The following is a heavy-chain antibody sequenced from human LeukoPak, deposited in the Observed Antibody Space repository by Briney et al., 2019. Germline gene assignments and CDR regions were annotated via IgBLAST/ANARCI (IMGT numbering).Heavy chain of an antibody. J-gene: IGHJ6*03. CDR3: ARGYCSGGSCHDHYYYYYMDV. Sequence: SVKVSCKASGGTFSSYAIGWVRQAPGQGLEWMGRIIPIFGTANYAQKFQGRVTITADKSTSTAYMELSSLRSEDTAVYYCARGYCSGGSCHDHYYYYYMDVWGKGTTVTVSS. CDR1: GGTFSSYA. D-gene: IGHD2-15*01. V-gene: IGHV1-69*06. CDR2: IIPIFGTA.